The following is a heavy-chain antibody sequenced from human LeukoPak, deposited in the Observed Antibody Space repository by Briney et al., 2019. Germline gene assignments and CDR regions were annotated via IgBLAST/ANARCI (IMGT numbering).Heavy chain of an antibody. CDR2: IGNAGDT. D-gene: IGHD3-16*02. CDR1: GFAFSSYD. V-gene: IGHV3-13*01. Sequence: PGGSLRLSCAASGFAFSSYDMHWVRQATGKGLEWVSAIGNAGDTYYPGSVKGRFTISRENAKNSLYLQMNSLRAGDTAVYYCARGRRVVYDYVWGSYRPYYFDYWGQGTLVTVSS. CDR3: ARGRRVVYDYVWGSYRPYYFDY. J-gene: IGHJ4*02.